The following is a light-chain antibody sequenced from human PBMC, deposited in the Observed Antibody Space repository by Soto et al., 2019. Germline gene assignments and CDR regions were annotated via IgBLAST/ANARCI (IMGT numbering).Light chain of an antibody. V-gene: IGKV3D-15*01. Sequence: EILMTQSPATLSVSPGERATLSCRASQSLSRNLAWYQQKPGQAPRLIIYGASTRASSIPARFSGSGSGTEFTFTISSLQSEDFALYYCQHYNYLPPAFTFGPGTKVDL. CDR3: QHYNYLPPAFT. CDR1: QSLSRN. J-gene: IGKJ3*01. CDR2: GAS.